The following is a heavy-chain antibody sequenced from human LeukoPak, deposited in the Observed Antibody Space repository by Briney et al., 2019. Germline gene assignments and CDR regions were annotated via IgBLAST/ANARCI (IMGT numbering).Heavy chain of an antibody. CDR3: ARDRRGSGTPDY. CDR2: ISSSSSDI. CDR1: GFTFSDNS. J-gene: IGHJ4*02. Sequence: NPWGSLRLSCAASGFTFSDNSLNWVRQAPGKGLEWVSSISSSSSDIYYADSVKGRFTISRDNAKISLYLQMISLRAEDTGVYYCARDRRGSGTPDYWGQGTLVTVSS. D-gene: IGHD1-26*01. V-gene: IGHV3-21*01.